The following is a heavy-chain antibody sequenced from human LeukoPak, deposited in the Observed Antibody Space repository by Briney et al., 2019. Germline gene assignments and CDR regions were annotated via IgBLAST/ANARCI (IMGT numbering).Heavy chain of an antibody. D-gene: IGHD5-12*01. CDR1: GGTFSRYA. CDR3: ARAYSGYDFFDY. Sequence: SVKVSCKASGGTFSRYAISWVRQAPGQGLEWMGGIKVIFGTANIAQKFQGRVTITADESTSTAYMEESSLRSEDTAVYYCARAYSGYDFFDYWGQGILVTVSS. CDR2: IKVIFGTA. J-gene: IGHJ4*02. V-gene: IGHV1-69*13.